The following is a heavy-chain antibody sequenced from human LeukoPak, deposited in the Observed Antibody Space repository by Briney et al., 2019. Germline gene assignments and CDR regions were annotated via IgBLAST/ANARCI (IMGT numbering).Heavy chain of an antibody. D-gene: IGHD1-14*01. CDR1: GGSISSGDYY. J-gene: IGHJ3*02. V-gene: IGHV4-30-4*01. Sequence: NPSQTLSLTCTVSGGSISSGDYYWSWIRQPPGKGLDWIGYINYSGSTYYNPSLKSRVTLSVDTSKNQFSLKLSTVTAADTAVYYCARCEPLGQNAFDIWGQGTMVTVSS. CDR3: ARCEPLGQNAFDI. CDR2: INYSGST.